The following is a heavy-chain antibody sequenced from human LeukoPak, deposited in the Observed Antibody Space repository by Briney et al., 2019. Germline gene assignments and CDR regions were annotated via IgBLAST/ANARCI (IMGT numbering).Heavy chain of an antibody. CDR2: IYYSGTT. D-gene: IGHD3-9*01. V-gene: IGHV4-59*12. J-gene: IGHJ3*02. CDR1: GGSISSYY. Sequence: SETLSLTCTVSGGSISSYYWSWIRQPPGKGLECIGYIYYSGTTNYNPSLKSRVTISVDTSKNQFSLKLSSVTAADTAVYYCARDRYYDILTGYYLAFDIWGQGTMVTVSS. CDR3: ARDRYYDILTGYYLAFDI.